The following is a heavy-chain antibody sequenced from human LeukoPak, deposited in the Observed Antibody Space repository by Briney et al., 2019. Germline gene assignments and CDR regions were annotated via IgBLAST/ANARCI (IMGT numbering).Heavy chain of an antibody. Sequence: ASVKVSCKASGGTFSSYAISWVRQAPGQGLEWMGGIIPIFGTANYAQKFQGRVTITADESTSTAYMELSSLRSEDTAVYYCARDRGNYDFWSGTKSYYYGMDVWGQGTTVTVSS. CDR3: ARDRGNYDFWSGTKSYYYGMDV. CDR2: IIPIFGTA. D-gene: IGHD3-3*01. CDR1: GGTFSSYA. J-gene: IGHJ6*02. V-gene: IGHV1-69*13.